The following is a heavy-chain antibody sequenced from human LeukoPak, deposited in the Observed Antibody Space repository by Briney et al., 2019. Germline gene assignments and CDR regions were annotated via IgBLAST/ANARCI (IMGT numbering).Heavy chain of an antibody. J-gene: IGHJ4*02. CDR3: VKGPLGSGSLDY. Sequence: GGSLRLSCSASGFTFSSYAMHWVRQAPGKGLVYVSAISSNGGSTYYADSVKGRFTISRDNSKNTLYLQMSSLRAEDTAVYYCVKGPLGSGSLDYWGQRTLVTVSS. D-gene: IGHD3-10*01. CDR1: GFTFSSYA. V-gene: IGHV3-64D*06. CDR2: ISSNGGST.